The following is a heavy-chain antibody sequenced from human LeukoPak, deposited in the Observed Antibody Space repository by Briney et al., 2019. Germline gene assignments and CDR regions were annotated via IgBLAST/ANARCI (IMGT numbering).Heavy chain of an antibody. Sequence: PGGSLRLSCAASGFTFRSYAMSWVRQAPGKGLQRVSTDSGSGGSPYYADSVKGRFTISRDNSKNTLYLQMTSLRVEDTAVYYCAKVGMVGSTYYFDNWGQGTLVTVSS. J-gene: IGHJ4*02. D-gene: IGHD1-26*01. CDR1: GFTFRSYA. CDR2: DSGSGGSP. V-gene: IGHV3-23*01. CDR3: AKVGMVGSTYYFDN.